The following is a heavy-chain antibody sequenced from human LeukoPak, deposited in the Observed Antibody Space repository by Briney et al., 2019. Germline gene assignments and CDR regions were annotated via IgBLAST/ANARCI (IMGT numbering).Heavy chain of an antibody. CDR1: GYTFTSYG. CDR2: ISAYNGNT. CDR3: ARDPGSYYDSSGYYWSPPYFDY. V-gene: IGHV1-18*01. D-gene: IGHD3-22*01. J-gene: IGHJ4*02. Sequence: ASVKVSCKASGYTFTSYGISWVRQAPGQGLEWMGWISAYNGNTNYAQKLQGRVTMTTDTSTSTAYMELRSLRSDDTAVYYCARDPGSYYDSSGYYWSPPYFDYWGQGTLVTVSS.